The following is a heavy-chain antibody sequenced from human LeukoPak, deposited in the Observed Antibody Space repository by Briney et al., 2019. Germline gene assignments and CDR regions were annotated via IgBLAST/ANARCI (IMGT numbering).Heavy chain of an antibody. D-gene: IGHD3-10*01. V-gene: IGHV3-23*01. J-gene: IGHJ4*02. CDR1: GITLGNYG. CDR3: AKRGVVIRVFLVGFHKEAYYFDS. Sequence: PGGSLRLSCAVSGITLGNYGMSWVRQPPGKGLEWVAGISDSGGITNYADSVKGRFTISRDTPRNTLYLQMNSLRAEDTAVYFCAKRGVVIRVFLVGFHKEAYYFDSWGQGALVTVSS. CDR2: ISDSGGIT.